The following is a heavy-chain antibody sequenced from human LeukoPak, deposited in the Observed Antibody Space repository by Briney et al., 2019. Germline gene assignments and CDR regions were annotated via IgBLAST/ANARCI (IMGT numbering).Heavy chain of an antibody. J-gene: IGHJ4*02. CDR2: IKQDGSEK. D-gene: IGHD3-22*01. CDR1: GFTFSSYW. V-gene: IGHV3-7*01. Sequence: GGSLSLSCAASGFTFSSYWMSWVRQAPGKGLEWVANIKQDGSEKYYVDSVKGRFTISRDNAKNSLYLQMNSLRAEDTAVYYCATSGDYYDSSGYLDYWGQGTLVTVSS. CDR3: ATSGDYYDSSGYLDY.